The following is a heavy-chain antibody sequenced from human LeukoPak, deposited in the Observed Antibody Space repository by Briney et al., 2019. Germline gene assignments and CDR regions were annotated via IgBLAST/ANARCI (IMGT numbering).Heavy chain of an antibody. CDR1: GFTFSSYA. CDR2: ISGSGGST. CDR3: AKGGLRYDFWSGYYYGVAYYFDY. D-gene: IGHD3-3*01. V-gene: IGHV3-23*01. J-gene: IGHJ4*02. Sequence: GGSLRLSCAASGFTFSSYAISWVRQAPGKGLEWVSAISGSGGSTYYADSVKGRFTISRDNSKNTLYLQMNSLRAEDTAVYYCAKGGLRYDFWSGYYYGVAYYFDYWGQGTLVTVSS.